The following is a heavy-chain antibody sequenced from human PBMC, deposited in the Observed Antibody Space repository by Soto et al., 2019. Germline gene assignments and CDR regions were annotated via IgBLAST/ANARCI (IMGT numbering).Heavy chain of an antibody. J-gene: IGHJ4*02. D-gene: IGHD3-10*01. V-gene: IGHV3-74*01. CDR1: GFTFSIYW. Sequence: PGWSLRLSCAASGFTFSIYWMHWVRQTPGKGLVWVSRIKGDGSSAGYADSVKGRFTISRDNAKNTLYLQMNSLRAEDTAVYYCARGTDLFDWWGQGTLVTVSS. CDR2: IKGDGSSA. CDR3: ARGTDLFDW.